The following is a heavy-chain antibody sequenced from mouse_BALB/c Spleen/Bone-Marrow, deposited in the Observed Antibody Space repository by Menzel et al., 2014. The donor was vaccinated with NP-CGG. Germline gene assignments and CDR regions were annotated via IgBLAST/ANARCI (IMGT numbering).Heavy chain of an antibody. Sequence: VQLQQSGPELMKPGASVKISCKASGYLFTSYYMHWVKQSHGESLEWIGYFDPFNGGTSYSQKFKAKATLTVDKSSSTAYMHLSSLTSEDSAVYFCARSYDGYPYAMNYWGQGTSVTVSS. V-gene: IGHV1S135*01. J-gene: IGHJ4*01. CDR1: GYLFTSYY. CDR2: FDPFNGGT. D-gene: IGHD2-3*01. CDR3: ARSYDGYPYAMNY.